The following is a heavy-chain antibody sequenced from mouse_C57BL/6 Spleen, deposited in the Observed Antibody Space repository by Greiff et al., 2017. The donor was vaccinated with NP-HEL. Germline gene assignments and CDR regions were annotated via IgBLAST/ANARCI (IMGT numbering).Heavy chain of an antibody. CDR3: AREEGNFYYAMDY. CDR1: GYTFTDYY. Sequence: EVMLVESGPVLVKPGASVKMSCKASGYTFTDYYMNWVKQSHGKSLEWIGVINPYNGGTSYNQKFKGKATLTVDKSSSTAYMELNSLTSEDSAVYYCAREEGNFYYAMDYWGQGTSVTVSS. V-gene: IGHV1-19*01. D-gene: IGHD2-1*01. CDR2: INPYNGGT. J-gene: IGHJ4*01.